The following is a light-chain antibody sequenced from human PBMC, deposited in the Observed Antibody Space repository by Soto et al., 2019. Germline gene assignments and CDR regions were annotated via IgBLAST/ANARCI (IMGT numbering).Light chain of an antibody. CDR3: QQRSRWPWT. CDR2: DAS. V-gene: IGKV3-11*01. Sequence: ELVLTQSPGTLSLSPVARATLSCRASQHIWSYLAWYQQKPGQAPRLLMYDASKRATGIPARFSGSGSGTDFTLTISSLEPEEFAVYYCQQRSRWPWTVGQGTKVDIK. J-gene: IGKJ1*01. CDR1: QHIWSY.